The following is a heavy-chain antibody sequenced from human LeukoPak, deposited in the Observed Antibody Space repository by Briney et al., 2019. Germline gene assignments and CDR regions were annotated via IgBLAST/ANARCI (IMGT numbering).Heavy chain of an antibody. Sequence: GGSLRLSCAASGFTFSSYGMSWVRQAPGKGLEWVSSISGSGSTTYYADSVKGRFTISRDNSKNTLCLQMNSLRAEDTAVYYCAKDRDYYGSGTYYGGFDYCGQGTLVTVSS. J-gene: IGHJ4*02. CDR1: GFTFSSYG. V-gene: IGHV3-23*01. D-gene: IGHD3-10*01. CDR3: AKDRDYYGSGTYYGGFDY. CDR2: ISGSGSTT.